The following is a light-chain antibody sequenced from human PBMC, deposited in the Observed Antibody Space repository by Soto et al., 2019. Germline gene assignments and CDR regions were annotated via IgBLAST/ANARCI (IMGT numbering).Light chain of an antibody. V-gene: IGKV1-5*01. CDR3: QQYDNLPRT. CDR2: EAS. CDR1: HDVGNY. J-gene: IGKJ1*01. Sequence: DIQLTQSPSTLSASVGDRVIITCRASHDVGNYLAWYQQKPGKAPKHLIYEASNLRSGVPSRFSGSGSGTEFTLTITGLQPDDFATYYCQQYDNLPRTFGQGTKVDIK.